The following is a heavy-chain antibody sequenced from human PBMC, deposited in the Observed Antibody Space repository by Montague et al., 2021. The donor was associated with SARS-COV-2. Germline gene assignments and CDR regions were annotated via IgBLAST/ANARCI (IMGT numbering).Heavy chain of an antibody. J-gene: IGHJ4*02. CDR2: IYTSGGT. Sequence: TLSLTCTVSGDSISSGTHYWSWIRQPAGKGLEWIGRIYTSGGTNYNPSPKSRVTISVDTSKNQFSLKLSSVTAADTAVYYCARHPRGYYDYVWGSPSYYFDYWGQGTLVTVSS. CDR3: ARHPRGYYDYVWGSPSYYFDY. CDR1: GDSISSGTHY. V-gene: IGHV4-61*02. D-gene: IGHD3-16*01.